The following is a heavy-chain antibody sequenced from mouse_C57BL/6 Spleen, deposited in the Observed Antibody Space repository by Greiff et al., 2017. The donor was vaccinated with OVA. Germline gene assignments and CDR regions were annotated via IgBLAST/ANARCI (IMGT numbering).Heavy chain of an antibody. J-gene: IGHJ3*01. V-gene: IGHV1-54*01. CDR1: GYAFTNYL. D-gene: IGHD2-3*01. CDR2: INPGSGGT. Sequence: QVQLQQSGAELVRPGTSVKVSCKASGYAFTNYLIEWVKQRPGQGLEWIGVINPGSGGTNYNEKFKGKATLTADKSSSTAYMQLSSLTSEDSAVYVCARGIYDGSSGFAYWGQGTLVTVSA. CDR3: ARGIYDGSSGFAY.